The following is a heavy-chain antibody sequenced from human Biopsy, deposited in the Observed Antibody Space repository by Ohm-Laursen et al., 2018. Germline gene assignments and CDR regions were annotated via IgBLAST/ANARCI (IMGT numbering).Heavy chain of an antibody. Sequence: SLRLSCSASGFTFTSYGMHWVRQAPGKGLEWLAVISHDGSGEYYADSLKGRFTISRDNPKNTLDLQMNSLRAEDTAVYYCAKDEKRWDYSNYSSWHFDLWGRGTLVTVSS. V-gene: IGHV3-30*18. CDR3: AKDEKRWDYSNYSSWHFDL. J-gene: IGHJ2*01. CDR2: ISHDGSGE. CDR1: GFTFTSYG. D-gene: IGHD4-11*01.